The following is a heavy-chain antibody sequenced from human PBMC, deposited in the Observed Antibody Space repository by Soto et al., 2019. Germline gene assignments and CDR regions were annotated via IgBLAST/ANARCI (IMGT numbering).Heavy chain of an antibody. CDR1: GGTFSSYA. D-gene: IGHD5-18*01. V-gene: IGHV1-69*12. Sequence: QVQLVQSGAEVKKPGSSVKVSCKASGGTFSSYAISWVRQAPGQGLEWMGGIIPIFGTANYAQKFQGRVTLTADESTSTAYMELSSLRSEAAAVYYCARAVGYSYGYPLHLYGMDVWGQGTTVTVSS. CDR2: IIPIFGTA. CDR3: ARAVGYSYGYPLHLYGMDV. J-gene: IGHJ6*02.